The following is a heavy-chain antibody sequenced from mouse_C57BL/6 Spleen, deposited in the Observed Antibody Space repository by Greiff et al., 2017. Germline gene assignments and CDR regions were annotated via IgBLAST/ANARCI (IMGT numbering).Heavy chain of an antibody. V-gene: IGHV1-19*01. CDR1: GYTFTDYY. D-gene: IGHD1-1*01. Sequence: VQLQQSGPVLVKPGASVKMSCKASGYTFTDYYMNWVKQSHGKSLEWIGVINPYNGGTSYNQKFKGKATLTVDKSSSTAYMELNSLTSEDSAVYYCAREALDYYGRHFDYWGQGTTLTVSS. CDR3: AREALDYYGRHFDY. CDR2: INPYNGGT. J-gene: IGHJ2*01.